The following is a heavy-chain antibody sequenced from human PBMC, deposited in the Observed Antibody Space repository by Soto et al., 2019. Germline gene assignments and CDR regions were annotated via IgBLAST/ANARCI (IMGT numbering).Heavy chain of an antibody. Sequence: SETLSLTCTVSGGSISSSSYYWGWIRQPPGKGLEWIGSIYYSGSTYYNPSLKSRVTISVDTSKNQFSLKLSSVTAADTAVYYCAGLAAAGTTIDYYYYGMDVWGQGTTVTVSS. CDR3: AGLAAAGTTIDYYYYGMDV. J-gene: IGHJ6*02. CDR2: IYYSGST. D-gene: IGHD6-13*01. V-gene: IGHV4-39*01. CDR1: GGSISSSSYY.